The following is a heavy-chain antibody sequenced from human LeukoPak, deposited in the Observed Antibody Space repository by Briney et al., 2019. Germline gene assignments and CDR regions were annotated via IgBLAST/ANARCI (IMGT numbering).Heavy chain of an antibody. J-gene: IGHJ4*02. V-gene: IGHV1-46*01. CDR2: LTPNSGDT. Sequence: ASVKVSCKASGYTFTNYHMHWVRQAPGQALEWMGILTPNSGDTTYAQKFQVRVTITKDTSTGTAYMDLRNLRTDDTAMYYCARNGRVRRVVKDLFEYWGQGTLVAVSS. CDR3: ARNGRVRRVVKDLFEY. D-gene: IGHD3-10*01. CDR1: GYTFTNYH.